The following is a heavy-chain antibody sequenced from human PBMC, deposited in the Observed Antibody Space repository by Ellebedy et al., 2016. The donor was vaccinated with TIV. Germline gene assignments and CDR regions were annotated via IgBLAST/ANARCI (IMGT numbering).Heavy chain of an antibody. Sequence: SETLSLXXAVYGGSFSGYYWSWIRQPPGKGLEWIGEINHSGSTNYNPSLKSRVTISVDTSKNQFSLKLSSVTAADTAVYYCARSLGYCSSTSCSSDYWGQGTLVTVSS. CDR3: ARSLGYCSSTSCSSDY. CDR1: GGSFSGYY. J-gene: IGHJ4*02. CDR2: INHSGST. D-gene: IGHD2-2*01. V-gene: IGHV4-34*01.